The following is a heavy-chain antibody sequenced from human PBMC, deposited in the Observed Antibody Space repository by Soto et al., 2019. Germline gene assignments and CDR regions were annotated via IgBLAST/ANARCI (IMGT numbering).Heavy chain of an antibody. CDR1: GVSFSGYY. Sequence: SETLSLTCAISGVSFSGYYWSWIRQPPGKGLEWIGEIDYSGSTKYNPSLKSRVTISVDTSKRQFSLNLRSVTAADTAVYYCARAPKPMTMIRKQPYYFDYWGHGTLVTVSS. CDR3: ARAPKPMTMIRKQPYYFDY. D-gene: IGHD3-10*01. J-gene: IGHJ4*01. CDR2: IDYSGST. V-gene: IGHV4-34*01.